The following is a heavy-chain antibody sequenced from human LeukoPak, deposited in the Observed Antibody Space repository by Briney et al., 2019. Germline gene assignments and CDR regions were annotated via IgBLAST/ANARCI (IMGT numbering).Heavy chain of an antibody. CDR2: ISGSGGTT. CDR3: ALAAAASSFDY. Sequence: GGSLRLSCAACGFTFSNYGMSWVRQAPGKGLEWVSGISGSGGTTYYADSVKGRFTISRDNSKNTLYLQMNSLRVDDTAVYYCALAAAASSFDYWGQGTLLTVSS. J-gene: IGHJ4*02. D-gene: IGHD2-15*01. V-gene: IGHV3-23*01. CDR1: GFTFSNYG.